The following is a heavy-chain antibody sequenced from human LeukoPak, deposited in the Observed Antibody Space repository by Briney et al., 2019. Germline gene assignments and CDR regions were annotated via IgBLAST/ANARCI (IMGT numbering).Heavy chain of an antibody. CDR1: GFTVSSNY. Sequence: GGSLRLSCAASGFTVSSNYMSWVRQAPGKGLEWVSVTYSGGSTYYADSVKGRFTISRDNSKNTLYLQMNSLRAEDTAVYYCARDFDWLTPGEEYYFDYWGQGTLVTVSS. J-gene: IGHJ4*02. CDR3: ARDFDWLTPGEEYYFDY. V-gene: IGHV3-53*01. D-gene: IGHD3-9*01. CDR2: TYSGGST.